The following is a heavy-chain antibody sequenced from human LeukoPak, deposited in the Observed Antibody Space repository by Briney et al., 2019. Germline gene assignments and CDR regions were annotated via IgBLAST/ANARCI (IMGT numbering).Heavy chain of an antibody. J-gene: IGHJ4*02. CDR3: AKDGTLWSGANYFDY. CDR2: ISDSGSRT. Sequence: GGSLRLSCVASGFSFSKFAMSWVRQAPGKGLEWVSGISDSGSRTYYADSVKGRFTISRDNSKSTLYLQLSRLRVDDTAVYYCAKDGTLWSGANYFDYWGQGTLVTVSS. D-gene: IGHD3-10*01. V-gene: IGHV3-23*01. CDR1: GFSFSKFA.